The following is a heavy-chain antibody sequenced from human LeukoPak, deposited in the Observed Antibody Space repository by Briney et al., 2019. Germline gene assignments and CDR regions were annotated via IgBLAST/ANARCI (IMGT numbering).Heavy chain of an antibody. CDR3: AKGGLQLWFGY. CDR2: ISGSGGST. CDR1: GFTFSSYA. Sequence: KTGGSLRLSCAASGFTFSSYAMSWVRQAPGKGLEWVSAISGSGGSTYYADSVKGRFTISRDNSKNTLYLQMNSLRAEDTAVYHCAKGGLQLWFGYWGQGTLVTVSS. V-gene: IGHV3-23*01. J-gene: IGHJ4*02. D-gene: IGHD5-18*01.